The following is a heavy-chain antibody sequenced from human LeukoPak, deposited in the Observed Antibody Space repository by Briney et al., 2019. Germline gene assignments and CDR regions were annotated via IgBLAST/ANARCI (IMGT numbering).Heavy chain of an antibody. V-gene: IGHV4-4*02. CDR3: AREGGPYRPLDY. CDR1: GGSISSTNW. J-gene: IGHJ4*02. Sequence: SETLSLTCGVSGGSISSTNWWTWVRQPRGEGLEWIGEVHLSGRTNYNPSLESRVTMSVDMSENHISLKLTSVTAADTAVYYCAREGGPYRPLDYSGQGTLVTVSS. CDR2: VHLSGRT.